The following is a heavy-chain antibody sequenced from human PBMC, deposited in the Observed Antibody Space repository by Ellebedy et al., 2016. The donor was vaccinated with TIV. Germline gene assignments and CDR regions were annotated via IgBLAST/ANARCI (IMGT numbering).Heavy chain of an antibody. CDR2: INPSSGST. D-gene: IGHD3-22*01. CDR1: GYTFTRNY. V-gene: IGHV1-46*01. CDR3: ARIASGGYYND. Sequence: ASVKVSCKASGYTFTRNYMHWVRQAPGQGLEWMGIINPSSGSTSYAQRFQGRVTMTRETSTSTVYMELSSLRSEDTAVYYCARIASGGYYNDWGQGTLVTVSS. J-gene: IGHJ4*02.